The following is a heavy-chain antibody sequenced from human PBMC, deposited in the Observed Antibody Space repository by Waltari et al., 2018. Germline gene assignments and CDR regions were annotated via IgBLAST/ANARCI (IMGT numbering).Heavy chain of an antibody. D-gene: IGHD2-2*01. CDR1: GFTFSSYS. Sequence: EVQLVESGGGLVQPGGSLRLSCAASGFTFSSYSMNWVRQAPGKGVGWVSYISSSSSTIYYADSVKGRFTISRDNAKNSLYLQMNSLRAEDTAVYYCARSAAHFDYWGQGTLVTVSS. CDR2: ISSSSSTI. J-gene: IGHJ4*02. CDR3: ARSAAHFDY. V-gene: IGHV3-48*01.